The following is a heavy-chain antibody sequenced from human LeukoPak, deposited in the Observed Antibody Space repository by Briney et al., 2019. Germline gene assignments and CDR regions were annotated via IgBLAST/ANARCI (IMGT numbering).Heavy chain of an antibody. Sequence: ASVKVSCKASGYTFTSYAMHWVRRAPGQRLEWMGWINAGNGNTKYSQKFQGRVTITRDTSASTAYMELSSLRSEDTAVYYCARAHLIAVAGSYYYYYGMDVWGQGTTVTVSS. D-gene: IGHD6-19*01. CDR1: GYTFTSYA. CDR3: ARAHLIAVAGSYYYYYGMDV. J-gene: IGHJ6*02. CDR2: INAGNGNT. V-gene: IGHV1-3*01.